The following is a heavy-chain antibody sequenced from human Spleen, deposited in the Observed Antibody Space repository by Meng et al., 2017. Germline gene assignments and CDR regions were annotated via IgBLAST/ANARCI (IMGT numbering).Heavy chain of an antibody. CDR2: GNQSGST. Sequence: QAQVEGWGRGAVRPSDSMAPTCADCGRSFSGYSWVWIRRPPGKGREWIGAGNQSGSTNYNPSLKSRVTISLGTSTNQFSLKLSSVTAADTAVYNCARQYRNRRYFDLWDRGALVPSPQ. CDR1: GRSFSGYS. D-gene: IGHD2/OR15-2a*01. J-gene: IGHJ2*01. CDR3: ARQYRNRRYFDL. V-gene: IGHV4-34*01.